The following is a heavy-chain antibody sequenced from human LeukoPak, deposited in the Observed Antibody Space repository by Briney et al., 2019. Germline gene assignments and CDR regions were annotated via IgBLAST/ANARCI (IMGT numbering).Heavy chain of an antibody. Sequence: ASVKVSCKPSGYIFTGYYMHWVRQAPGQGLEWMGWINPDNGDTSYAQMLQARVTMTRDTSISTAYMELSSLRSDDTAVYYCARAMGGDNSGYRPFDYRGQGTLVTVSS. V-gene: IGHV1-2*02. CDR1: GYIFTGYY. D-gene: IGHD3-22*01. CDR2: INPDNGDT. J-gene: IGHJ4*02. CDR3: ARAMGGDNSGYRPFDY.